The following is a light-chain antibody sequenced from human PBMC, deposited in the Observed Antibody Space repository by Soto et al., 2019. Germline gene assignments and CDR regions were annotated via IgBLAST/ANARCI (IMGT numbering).Light chain of an antibody. CDR2: GNH. Sequence: QSVLTQPPSASGTPGQRVTISCSGSTSNIGSNTVNWYQHLPGTAPKLLIYGNHQRPSGVPDRFSGSKSGTSASLAISGLQSEDEGDYYCGSWDSSLSAYVFGTGTKVTVL. CDR3: GSWDSSLSAYV. CDR1: TSNIGSNT. J-gene: IGLJ1*01. V-gene: IGLV1-44*01.